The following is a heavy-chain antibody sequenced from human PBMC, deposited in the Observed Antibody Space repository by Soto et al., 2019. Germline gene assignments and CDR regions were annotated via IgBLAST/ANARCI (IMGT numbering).Heavy chain of an antibody. CDR2: ISSSSSYI. D-gene: IGHD4-17*01. V-gene: IGHV3-21*01. CDR3: ARVRNLDYGGNSAGY. CDR1: GFTFSSYS. J-gene: IGHJ4*02. Sequence: EVQLVESGGGLVKPGGSLRLSCAASGFTFSSYSMNWVRQAPGKGLEWVSSISSSSSYIYYADSVKGRFTISRDNAKNSLYLQMNSLRAEDTAVYYCARVRNLDYGGNSAGYWGQGTLVTVSS.